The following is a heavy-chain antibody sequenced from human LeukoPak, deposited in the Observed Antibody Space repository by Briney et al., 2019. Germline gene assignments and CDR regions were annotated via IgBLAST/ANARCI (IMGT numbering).Heavy chain of an antibody. CDR2: IYSDGRT. CDR1: GFAVSSKY. CDR3: AKVKGWYGEGYFDY. J-gene: IGHJ4*02. D-gene: IGHD3-10*01. Sequence: RGGSLRLSCAASGFAVSSKYMSWVRQAPGKGLERVSVIYSDGRTYYADSVKGRFTISRDISKNTLFLQMTSLRAEDTAVYYCAKVKGWYGEGYFDYWGQGTLVTVSS. V-gene: IGHV3-53*01.